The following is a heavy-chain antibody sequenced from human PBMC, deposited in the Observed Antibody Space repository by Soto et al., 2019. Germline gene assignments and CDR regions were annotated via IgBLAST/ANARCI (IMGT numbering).Heavy chain of an antibody. CDR2: INPSGGST. CDR1: GYTFTSYY. D-gene: IGHD3-3*01. CDR3: GRANTIFGVVSWFDP. Sequence: ASVKVSCKASGYTFTSYYMHWVRQAPGQGLEWMGIINPSGGSTSYAQKFQGRVTMTRDTSTSTVYMELSSLRSEDTAVYYCGRANTIFGVVSWFDPWGQGTLVTVSS. J-gene: IGHJ5*02. V-gene: IGHV1-46*01.